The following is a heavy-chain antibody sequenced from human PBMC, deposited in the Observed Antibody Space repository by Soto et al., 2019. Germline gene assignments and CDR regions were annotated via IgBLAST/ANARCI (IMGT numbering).Heavy chain of an antibody. CDR2: IYTGGST. CDR3: ARTNYGSGSYPHDY. Sequence: EVQLVESGGGLVQPGGSLRLSCAASGFTISNNYMSWVRQAPGKGLEWVSVIYTGGSTYYADSVKGRFTISRDNSKNTLFLQMNSLRAEDTAVYYCARTNYGSGSYPHDYWGQGTLVTVSP. CDR1: GFTISNNY. D-gene: IGHD3-10*01. V-gene: IGHV3-66*01. J-gene: IGHJ4*02.